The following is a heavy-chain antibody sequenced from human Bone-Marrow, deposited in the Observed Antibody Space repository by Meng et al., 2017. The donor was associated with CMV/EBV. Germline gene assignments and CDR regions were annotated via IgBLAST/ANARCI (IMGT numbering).Heavy chain of an antibody. Sequence: ASVKVSCKASGYTFTSYDINWVRQATGQGLEWMGWMNPNSGNTGYAQKFQGRVTMTRNTSISTAYMELSSLRSEDTAVYYCARGASDYGGNAWVYYYGMDVWDQGTTVTVSS. CDR3: ARGASDYGGNAWVYYYGMDV. D-gene: IGHD4-23*01. CDR2: MNPNSGNT. V-gene: IGHV1-8*01. CDR1: GYTFTSYD. J-gene: IGHJ6*02.